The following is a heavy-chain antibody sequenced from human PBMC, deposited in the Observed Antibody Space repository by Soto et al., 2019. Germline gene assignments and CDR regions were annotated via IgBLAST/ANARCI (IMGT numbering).Heavy chain of an antibody. J-gene: IGHJ4*02. CDR3: AHVYWAASGTRYYFDY. CDR2: IYWDDDK. CDR1: GFSFTTDGMG. Sequence: QITLKESGPTLVKPTQTLTLTCTFSGFSFTTDGMGVGWIRQPLGKALEWLALIYWDDDKRFSPSLKSRLTITKDASRNQVVLTLTNMDPADTATYYCAHVYWAASGTRYYFDYWGQGTLVTVSS. D-gene: IGHD1-7*01. V-gene: IGHV2-5*02.